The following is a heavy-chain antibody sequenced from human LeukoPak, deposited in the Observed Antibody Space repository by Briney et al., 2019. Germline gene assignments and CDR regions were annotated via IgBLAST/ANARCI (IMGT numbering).Heavy chain of an antibody. CDR3: AREILAGYYDSSGYNDY. D-gene: IGHD3-22*01. CDR1: GFTVSSNY. CDR2: IYSGGST. Sequence: PGGSLRLSCAASGFTVSSNYMSWVRQAPGKGLEWVSVIYSGGSTYYADSVKGRFTISRDNSKNTLYLQMNSLRAEDTAVYYCAREILAGYYDSSGYNDYWGQGTLVTVSS. J-gene: IGHJ4*02. V-gene: IGHV3-53*01.